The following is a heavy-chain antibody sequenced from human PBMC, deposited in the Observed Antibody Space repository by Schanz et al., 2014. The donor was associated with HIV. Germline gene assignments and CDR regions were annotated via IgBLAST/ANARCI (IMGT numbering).Heavy chain of an antibody. V-gene: IGHV1-69*01. Sequence: QVHLVQSGAEVKKPGSSVKVSCKASGGIFSDYAIIWVRQAPGQGLEWMGGIIPMFDSANSAQEFQDRVTITADESTSTAYMELSSLRSEDTAVYYCARDTLGTVYCFDYWGQGTLITVSS. D-gene: IGHD7-27*01. CDR3: ARDTLGTVYCFDY. CDR1: GGIFSDYA. J-gene: IGHJ4*02. CDR2: IIPMFDSA.